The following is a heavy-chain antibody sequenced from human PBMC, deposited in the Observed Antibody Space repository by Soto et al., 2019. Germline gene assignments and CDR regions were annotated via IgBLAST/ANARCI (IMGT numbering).Heavy chain of an antibody. CDR2: IIPIFGTA. Sequence: GASVKVSCKASGGTFSSYAISWVRQAPGQGLEWMGGIIPIFGTANYAQKFQGRVTITADESTSTAYLELSSLRSEDTAVYYCARDNSYFPIPAVWFDPWGQGTLVTVSS. V-gene: IGHV1-69*13. CDR1: GGTFSSYA. D-gene: IGHD3-10*01. J-gene: IGHJ5*02. CDR3: ARDNSYFPIPAVWFDP.